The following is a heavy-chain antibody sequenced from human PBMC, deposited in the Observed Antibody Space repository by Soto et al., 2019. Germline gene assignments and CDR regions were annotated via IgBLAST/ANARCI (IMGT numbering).Heavy chain of an antibody. CDR1: GYTFTSYG. J-gene: IGHJ5*02. CDR2: ISAYNGNT. CDR3: AREAHNVDTMVRGVIDSWFDP. Sequence: ASVKVSCKASGYTFTSYGIRWVRQAPGQGLEWMGWISAYNGNTNYAQKLQGRVTMTTDTSTSTAYMELRSLRSDDTAVYYCAREAHNVDTMVRGVIDSWFDPWGQGTLVTVSS. D-gene: IGHD3-10*01. V-gene: IGHV1-18*01.